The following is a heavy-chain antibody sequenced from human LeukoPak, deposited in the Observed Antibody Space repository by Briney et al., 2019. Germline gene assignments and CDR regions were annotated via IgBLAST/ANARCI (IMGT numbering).Heavy chain of an antibody. CDR1: GFKFDDYG. J-gene: IGHJ5*02. V-gene: IGHV3-20*04. Sequence: GGSLRLSCAASGFKFDDYGMSWVRQAPGKGLEWVCDINWNGAWTGYADSVKGRFTISRDNAKNSLYPQMNSLRAEDTALYYCAGYYYDSSRGFDLWGQGTLVTVSA. D-gene: IGHD3-22*01. CDR2: INWNGAWT. CDR3: AGYYYDSSRGFDL.